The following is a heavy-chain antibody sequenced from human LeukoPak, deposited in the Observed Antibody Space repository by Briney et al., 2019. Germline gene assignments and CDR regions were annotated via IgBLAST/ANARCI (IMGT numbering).Heavy chain of an antibody. J-gene: IGHJ4*02. CDR2: IHSDGSNI. CDR3: ARAQVGAPTDY. V-gene: IGHV3-74*01. D-gene: IGHD1-26*01. CDR1: GFPFSSYA. Sequence: GGSLRLSCAASGFPFSSYAMYWVRQAPGKGLVWVSRIHSDGSNISYADYVKGRFTISRDNAKNTLYLQMNSLRAEDTAVYYCARAQVGAPTDYWGQGTLVTVSS.